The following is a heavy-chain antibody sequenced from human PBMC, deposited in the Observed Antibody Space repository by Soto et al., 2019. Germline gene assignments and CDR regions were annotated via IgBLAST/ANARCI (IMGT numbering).Heavy chain of an antibody. CDR3: AKELDCSSTSCYGYYYYGMDV. Sequence: HPGGSLRLSCAASGFTFSSYGMHWVRQAPGKGLEWVAVISYDGSNKYYADSVKGRFAISRDNSKNTLYLQMNSLRAEDTAVYYCAKELDCSSTSCYGYYYYGMDVWGQGTTVTVSS. D-gene: IGHD2-2*01. CDR2: ISYDGSNK. J-gene: IGHJ6*02. CDR1: GFTFSSYG. V-gene: IGHV3-30*18.